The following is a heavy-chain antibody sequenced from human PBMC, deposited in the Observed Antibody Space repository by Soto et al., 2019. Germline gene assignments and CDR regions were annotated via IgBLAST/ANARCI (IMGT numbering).Heavy chain of an antibody. CDR3: ARDGGGAAAGFLGYGMDV. Sequence: SETLSLTCTVSGGSISSGDYYWSWIRQPPGKGLEWIGYIYYSGSTYYNPSLKSRVTISVDTSKNQFSLKLSSVTAADTAVYYCARDGGGAAAGFLGYGMDVWGQGTTVTAP. CDR2: IYYSGST. CDR1: GGSISSGDYY. D-gene: IGHD6-13*01. V-gene: IGHV4-30-4*01. J-gene: IGHJ6*02.